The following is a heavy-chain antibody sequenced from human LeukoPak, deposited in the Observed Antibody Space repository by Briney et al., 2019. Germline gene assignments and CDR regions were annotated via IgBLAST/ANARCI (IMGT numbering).Heavy chain of an antibody. D-gene: IGHD1-26*01. V-gene: IGHV1-46*01. CDR2: INPSGGST. CDR3: ARIRIVGATRDYYYYYGMDV. CDR1: GYTFTSFY. J-gene: IGHJ6*02. Sequence: ASVQVSCKTSGYTFTSFYIHWVRQAPGQGLEWMGKINPSGGSTSYAQKFQGRVTMARDTSTSTVYMDLSGLTSEDTAVYYCARIRIVGATRDYYYYYGMDVWGQGTTVTVSS.